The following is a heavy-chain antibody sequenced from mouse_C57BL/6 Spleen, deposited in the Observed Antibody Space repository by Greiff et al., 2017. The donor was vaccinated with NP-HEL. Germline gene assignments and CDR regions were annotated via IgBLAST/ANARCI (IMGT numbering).Heavy chain of an antibody. V-gene: IGHV1-15*01. CDR1: GYTFTDYE. Sequence: VKLVESGAELVRPGASVTLSCKASGYTFTDYEMHWVKQTPVHGLEWIGAIDPETGGTAYNQKFKGKAILTADKSSSTAYMELRSLTSEDSAVYYCTREITTDYWGQGTTLTVSS. CDR3: TREITTDY. J-gene: IGHJ2*01. CDR2: IDPETGGT. D-gene: IGHD1-1*01.